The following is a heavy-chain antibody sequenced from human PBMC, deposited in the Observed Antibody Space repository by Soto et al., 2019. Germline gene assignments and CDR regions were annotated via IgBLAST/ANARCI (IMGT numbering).Heavy chain of an antibody. D-gene: IGHD4-17*01. CDR2: MNPNSGNT. CDR3: AAFGVTTMTAFDI. J-gene: IGHJ3*02. Sequence: DINWVRQATGQGLEWMGWMNPNSGNTGYAQKFQGRVTMTRNTSISTAYMELSSLRSEDTAVYYCAAFGVTTMTAFDIWGQGTMVTVSS. CDR1: D. V-gene: IGHV1-8*01.